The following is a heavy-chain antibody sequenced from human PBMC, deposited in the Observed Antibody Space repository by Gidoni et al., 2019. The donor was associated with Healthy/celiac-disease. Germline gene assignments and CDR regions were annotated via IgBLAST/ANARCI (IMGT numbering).Heavy chain of an antibody. Sequence: QVQLVESGGGVVQPGRSLRLSCAASGFTFSSYGMHWVRQAPGKGLEWVAVISYDGSNKYYADSVKGRFTISRDNSKNTLYLQMNSLRAEDTAVYYCAKDGRSYDILTGWGQGTLVTVSS. V-gene: IGHV3-30*18. CDR1: GFTFSSYG. J-gene: IGHJ4*02. D-gene: IGHD3-9*01. CDR3: AKDGRSYDILTG. CDR2: ISYDGSNK.